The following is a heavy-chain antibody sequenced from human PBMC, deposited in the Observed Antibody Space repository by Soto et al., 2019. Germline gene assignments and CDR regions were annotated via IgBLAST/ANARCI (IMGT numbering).Heavy chain of an antibody. CDR1: RSSIPGTYG. CDR2: IYLTGSA. CDR3: ARRTTGSGWYPRFDT. V-gene: IGHV4-4*02. D-gene: IGHD6-19*01. Sequence: PSATLSLTCALLRSSIPGTYGWRQDREPPGMGLEWIGEIYLTGSANYKPSLESRVTISVDKSKNRFSLILTSVTAADTATYYCARRTTGSGWYPRFDTWGQG. J-gene: IGHJ5*02.